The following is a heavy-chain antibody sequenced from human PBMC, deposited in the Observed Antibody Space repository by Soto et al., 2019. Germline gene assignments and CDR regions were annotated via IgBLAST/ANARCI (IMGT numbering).Heavy chain of an antibody. Sequence: ASVKVSCKASGYTFTSYDINWVRQATGQGLEWMGWVNPNSGNTGYAQKFQGRVTMTRNTSISTAYMELSSLRSEDTAVYYCARGSGSYYSYYYYYYMDVWGKGTTVTVSS. J-gene: IGHJ6*03. CDR2: VNPNSGNT. V-gene: IGHV1-8*01. D-gene: IGHD3-10*01. CDR1: GYTFTSYD. CDR3: ARGSGSYYSYYYYYYMDV.